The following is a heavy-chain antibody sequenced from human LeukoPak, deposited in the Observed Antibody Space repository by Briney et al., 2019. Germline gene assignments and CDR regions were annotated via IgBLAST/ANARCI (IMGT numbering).Heavy chain of an antibody. CDR2: IYPGDSDT. CDR1: GYSFTSYW. CDR3: ARHKDQGGLLWSPFGP. J-gene: IGHJ5*02. Sequence: GESLKISCKGSGYSFTSYWIGWVRQMPGKGLEWMGIIYPGDSDTRYSPSFQGQVTISADKSISTAYLQWSSLKASDTAMYYCARHKDQGGLLWSPFGPWGQGTLVTVSS. D-gene: IGHD2-21*01. V-gene: IGHV5-51*01.